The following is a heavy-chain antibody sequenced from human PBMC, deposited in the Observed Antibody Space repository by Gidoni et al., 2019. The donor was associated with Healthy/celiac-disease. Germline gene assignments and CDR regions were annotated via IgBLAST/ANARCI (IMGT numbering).Heavy chain of an antibody. D-gene: IGHD6-19*01. V-gene: IGHV3-23*01. Sequence: ASGFTFSSYAMSWVRQAPGKGLEWVSAISGSGGSTYYADSVKGRFTISRDNSKNTLYLQMNSLRAKDTAVYYCAKDTSSGWYYFDYWGQGTLVTVSS. CDR3: AKDTSSGWYYFDY. J-gene: IGHJ4*02. CDR1: GFTFSSYA. CDR2: ISGSGGST.